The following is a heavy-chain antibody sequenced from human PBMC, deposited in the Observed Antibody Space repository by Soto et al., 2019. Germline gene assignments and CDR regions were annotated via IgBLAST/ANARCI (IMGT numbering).Heavy chain of an antibody. V-gene: IGHV3-23*01. CDR2: ISSSGGGT. Sequence: GGSLRLSCAASGLTFSSYAMTWVRQAPGKGLEWVSAISSSGGGTYYADSVKGRFTISRDNSKNTLYLQMNSLRAEDTAVYYCAKGLATPYYFDYWGLGTLVTVSS. J-gene: IGHJ4*02. CDR1: GLTFSSYA. CDR3: AKGLATPYYFDY. D-gene: IGHD5-12*01.